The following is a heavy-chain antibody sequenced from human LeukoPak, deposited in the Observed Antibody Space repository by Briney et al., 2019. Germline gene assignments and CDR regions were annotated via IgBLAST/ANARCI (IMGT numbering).Heavy chain of an antibody. V-gene: IGHV4-39*07. CDR3: ARDRSSYSV. Sequence: SETLSLTCTVSGGSISSSSYYWGWIRQPPGKGLEWIGSIYYSGSTYYNPSLKSRVTISVDTSKNQFSLKLSSVTAADTAVYYCARDRSSYSVWGQGTLVTVSS. D-gene: IGHD2-21*01. J-gene: IGHJ4*02. CDR1: GGSISSSSYY. CDR2: IYYSGST.